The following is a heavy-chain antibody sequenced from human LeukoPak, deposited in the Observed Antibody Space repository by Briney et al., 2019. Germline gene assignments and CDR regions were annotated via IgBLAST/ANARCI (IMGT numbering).Heavy chain of an antibody. D-gene: IGHD2-15*01. Sequence: GGSLRLSCAASGFTFSSYEMNWVRQAPGKGLEWVSYISSSGSTIYYADSAKGRFTISRDNAKNSLYLQMNSLRAGDTAVYYCASTRVGDAFDIWGQGTMVTVSS. CDR3: ASTRVGDAFDI. J-gene: IGHJ3*02. V-gene: IGHV3-48*03. CDR2: ISSSGSTI. CDR1: GFTFSSYE.